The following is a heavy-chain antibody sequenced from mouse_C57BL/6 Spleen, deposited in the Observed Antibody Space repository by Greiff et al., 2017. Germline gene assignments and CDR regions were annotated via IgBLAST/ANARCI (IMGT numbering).Heavy chain of an antibody. Sequence: VQLQQSGPELVKPGASVKISCKASGYAFSSSWMNWVKQRPGKGLEWIGRISPGDGDTNYNGKFKGKATLTADKSSSTAYMQLSSLTSEDSAVYFCATAQATWFAYWGQGTLVTVSA. CDR2: ISPGDGDT. D-gene: IGHD3-2*02. CDR3: ATAQATWFAY. CDR1: GYAFSSSW. V-gene: IGHV1-82*01. J-gene: IGHJ3*01.